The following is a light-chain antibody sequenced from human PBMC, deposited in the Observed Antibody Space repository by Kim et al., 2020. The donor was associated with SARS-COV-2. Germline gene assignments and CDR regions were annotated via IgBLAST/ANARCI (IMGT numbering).Light chain of an antibody. Sequence: LSPGERATLSSRPSKSISSSYIGWYQQKPGQAPRLRIYGASSRATGIPDRFSGSGSGTDFTLTISRLEPEDFAVYYCQHYGSAPYSFGQGTKLEI. V-gene: IGKV3-20*01. CDR1: KSISSSY. CDR3: QHYGSAPYS. CDR2: GAS. J-gene: IGKJ2*03.